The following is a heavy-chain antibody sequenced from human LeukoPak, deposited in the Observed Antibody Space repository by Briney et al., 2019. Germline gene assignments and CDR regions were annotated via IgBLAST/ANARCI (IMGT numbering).Heavy chain of an antibody. D-gene: IGHD3-3*01. Sequence: GGSLRLSCEISGFTLNMYSMSWVRQAPGKGLEWVSLISGHAGSTQYADSVEGRFTISRDVRRNTLYLQMYSLRVEDTATYFCAKDGFQSSEWSPPLNSWGQGTLVTVSA. CDR2: ISGHAGST. CDR1: GFTLNMYS. V-gene: IGHV3-23*01. CDR3: AKDGFQSSEWSPPLNS. J-gene: IGHJ4*02.